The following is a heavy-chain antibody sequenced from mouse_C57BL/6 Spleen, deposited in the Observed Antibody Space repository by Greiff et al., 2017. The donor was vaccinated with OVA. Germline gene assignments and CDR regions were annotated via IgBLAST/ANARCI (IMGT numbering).Heavy chain of an antibody. V-gene: IGHV1-42*01. CDR1: GYSFTGYY. Sequence: EVMLVESGPELVKPGASVKISCKASGYSFTGYYMNWVKQSPEKSLEWIGEINPSTGGTTYNQKFKAKATLTVDKSSSTAYMQLKSLTSEDSAVYYCARLGVGGYWGQGTTLTVSS. D-gene: IGHD1-1*02. CDR3: ARLGVGGY. CDR2: INPSTGGT. J-gene: IGHJ2*01.